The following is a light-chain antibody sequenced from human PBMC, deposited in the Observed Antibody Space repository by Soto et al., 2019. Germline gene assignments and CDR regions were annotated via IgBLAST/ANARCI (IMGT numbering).Light chain of an antibody. CDR2: DVS. Sequence: QSALTQPASVSGSPGQSIAISCTGTSNDVGGYNYVSWYQQHPGKAPKLMIYDVSARPSGVSNRFSGSKSDNMASLTISGLQAEDEADYYCSSYTSSNTVVFGGGTKLTVL. CDR3: SSYTSSNTVV. V-gene: IGLV2-14*01. CDR1: SNDVGGYNY. J-gene: IGLJ2*01.